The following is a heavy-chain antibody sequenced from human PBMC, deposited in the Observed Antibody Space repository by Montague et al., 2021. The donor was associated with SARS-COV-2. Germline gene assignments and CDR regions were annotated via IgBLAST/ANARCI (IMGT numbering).Heavy chain of an antibody. V-gene: IGHV4-39*07. CDR1: GGSISSSSYY. J-gene: IGHJ3*02. CDR3: AGKSITMAQGVIMGAFDI. Sequence: SETLSLTCTVSGGSISSSSYYWGWIRQPPGKGLEWIGSIYYSGSTYYNPSLKSRVTISVDTSKNQFSLKLSSVTAADTAVYYCAGKSITMAQGVIMGAFDIWGQGTMVTVSS. D-gene: IGHD3-10*01. CDR2: IYYSGST.